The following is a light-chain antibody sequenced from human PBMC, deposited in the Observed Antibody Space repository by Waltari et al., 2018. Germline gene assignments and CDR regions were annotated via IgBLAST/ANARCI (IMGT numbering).Light chain of an antibody. Sequence: AIRITQSPSSPSASTGDRVTITCRASQGISSYLAWYQQKPGKAPKLLIYAASTLQSGVPSRFSGSGSGTDFTLTISCLQSEDFATYYCQQYYSYPWTFGQGTKVEIK. CDR1: QGISSY. CDR2: AAS. V-gene: IGKV1-8*01. CDR3: QQYYSYPWT. J-gene: IGKJ1*01.